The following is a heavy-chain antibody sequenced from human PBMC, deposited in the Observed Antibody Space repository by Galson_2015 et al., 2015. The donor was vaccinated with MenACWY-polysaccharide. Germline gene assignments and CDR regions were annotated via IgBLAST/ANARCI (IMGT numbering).Heavy chain of an antibody. V-gene: IGHV4-4*07. Sequence: SETLSLTCTVSGGSISSYYWSWIRQPAGKGLEWIGRIYTSGSTNYNPSLKSRVTMSVDTSKNQFSLKLSSVTAADTAVYYCARDLGYCSGGSCFGYYYGMDVWGQGTTVTVSS. D-gene: IGHD2-15*01. CDR2: IYTSGST. CDR1: GGSISSYY. CDR3: ARDLGYCSGGSCFGYYYGMDV. J-gene: IGHJ6*02.